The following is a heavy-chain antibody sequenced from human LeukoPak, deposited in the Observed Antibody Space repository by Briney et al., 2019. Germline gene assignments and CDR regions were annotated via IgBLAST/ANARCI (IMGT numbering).Heavy chain of an antibody. V-gene: IGHV4-4*07. CDR1: GGSLSSYY. Sequence: PSETLSLTCTDSGGSLSSYYWSWIRQPAGKGLEWIGRIYTSGSTNYNPSLKSRVTMSVDTSKNQCALKLSSVTAADTAVYYCARGGNWGSEFDPWGQGTLVTVSS. CDR3: ARGGNWGSEFDP. D-gene: IGHD7-27*01. J-gene: IGHJ5*02. CDR2: IYTSGST.